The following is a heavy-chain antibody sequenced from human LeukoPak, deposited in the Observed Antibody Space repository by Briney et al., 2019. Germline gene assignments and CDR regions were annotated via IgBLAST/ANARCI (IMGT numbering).Heavy chain of an antibody. CDR2: IAYDGTNK. CDR1: GFTFSSYG. D-gene: IGHD5-18*01. CDR3: AKEGAYTYGGNPSYFDY. Sequence: PGGSLRLSCAVSGFTFSSYGMHWVRQAPGKGLEWVAVIAYDGTNKYYADSVKGRISISRDNSKNMLYLQMNNLRTEDTAVYYCAKEGAYTYGGNPSYFDYWGRGTLVTVSS. V-gene: IGHV3-30*18. J-gene: IGHJ4*02.